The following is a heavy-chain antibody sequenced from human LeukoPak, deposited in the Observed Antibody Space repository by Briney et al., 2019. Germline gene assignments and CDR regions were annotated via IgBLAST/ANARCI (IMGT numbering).Heavy chain of an antibody. CDR1: GYSISSGYY. CDR3: ASGAGAHAVDY. CDR2: IYHSGST. Sequence: SETLSLTCTVSGYSISSGYYWGWIRQPPGKGLEWIRSIYHSGSTYYNPSLKSRVTIAVDTSKNQFSLKLSSVTAADTAVYYCASGAGAHAVDYWGQGTLVTVSS. D-gene: IGHD1-26*01. J-gene: IGHJ4*02. V-gene: IGHV4-38-2*02.